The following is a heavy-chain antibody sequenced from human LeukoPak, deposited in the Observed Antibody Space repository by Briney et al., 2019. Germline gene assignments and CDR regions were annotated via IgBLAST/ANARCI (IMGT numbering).Heavy chain of an antibody. V-gene: IGHV4-30-4*08. CDR2: IYYSGST. CDR1: GGSISSGDYY. Sequence: PSETLSLTCTVSGGSISSGDYYWSWIRQPPGKGLEGIGYIYYSGSTYYNPSLKSRVTISVDTSKNQFSLKLSSVTAADTAVYYCARAPYCSSTSCYAGGYYFDYWGQGTLVTVSS. D-gene: IGHD2-2*01. J-gene: IGHJ4*02. CDR3: ARAPYCSSTSCYAGGYYFDY.